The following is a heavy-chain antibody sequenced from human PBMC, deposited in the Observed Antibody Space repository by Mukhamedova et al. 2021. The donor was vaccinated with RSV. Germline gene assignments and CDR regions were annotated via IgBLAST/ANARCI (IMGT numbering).Heavy chain of an antibody. J-gene: IGHJ4*02. CDR2: IYPGDSDT. Sequence: GIIYPGDSDTRYSPSFQGQVTISVDKSISTAYLQWSSLKASDTAMYYCVRYESVEYSSSRDYWGQGTLVTVSS. CDR3: VRYESVEYSSSRDY. V-gene: IGHV5-51*01. D-gene: IGHD6-6*01.